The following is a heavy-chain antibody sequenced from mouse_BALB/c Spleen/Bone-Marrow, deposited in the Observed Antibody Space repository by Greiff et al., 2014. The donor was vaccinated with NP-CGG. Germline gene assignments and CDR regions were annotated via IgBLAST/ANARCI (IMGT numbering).Heavy chain of an antibody. Sequence: QVQLQQSGPGLVAPSQSLSITCTVSGFSLTSYGVHWVRQPPGKGLEWLGVIWAGGSTNYNSALMSRLSISKDNSKSQVFLKMNSLQTDDTAMDYCARDSGYDWYFDVWGAGTTVTVSS. CDR1: GFSLTSYG. CDR2: IWAGGST. D-gene: IGHD2-2*01. V-gene: IGHV2-9*02. CDR3: ARDSGYDWYFDV. J-gene: IGHJ1*01.